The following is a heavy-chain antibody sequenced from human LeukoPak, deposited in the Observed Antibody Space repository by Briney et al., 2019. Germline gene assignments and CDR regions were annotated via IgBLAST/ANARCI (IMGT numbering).Heavy chain of an antibody. CDR1: GFSFSSYS. J-gene: IGHJ4*02. Sequence: PGGSLRLSCAASGFSFSSYSMNWVRQAPGKGLEWVSSISSSSSYIYYADSVKGRFTISRDNAKNSLYLQMNSLRAEDTAVYYCARDRGRNYYGSGSYLRPVDYWGQGTLVTVSS. CDR3: ARDRGRNYYGSGSYLRPVDY. CDR2: ISSSSSYI. D-gene: IGHD3-10*01. V-gene: IGHV3-21*01.